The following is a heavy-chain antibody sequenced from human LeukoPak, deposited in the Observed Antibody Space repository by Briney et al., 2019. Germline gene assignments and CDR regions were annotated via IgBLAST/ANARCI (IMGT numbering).Heavy chain of an antibody. D-gene: IGHD3-16*01. CDR3: SRDTPFGGY. CDR1: GGSVSSGSYY. J-gene: IGHJ4*02. CDR2: IKQDGSKK. Sequence: ETLSLTCTVSGGSVSSGSYYWSWIRQPPGKGLEWVANIKQDGSKKNYVDSVKGRFTISRDNAKNSLYLQMNSLRAEDTAVYYCSRDTPFGGYWGQGTLVTVSS. V-gene: IGHV3-7*03.